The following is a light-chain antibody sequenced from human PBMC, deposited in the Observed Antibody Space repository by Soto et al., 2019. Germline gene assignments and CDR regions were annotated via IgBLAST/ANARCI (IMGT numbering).Light chain of an antibody. Sequence: QSALTQPASVSGSPGQSITISCTGTSSDVGAYDYVSWYQQHPDKAPKLMIYEVSNRPSGVSNRFSGSKSVNTATLTISGLQAYDEADYYCSSYTSSSTRFFGTGTKLTVL. V-gene: IGLV2-14*03. CDR3: SSYTSSSTRF. CDR2: EVS. J-gene: IGLJ1*01. CDR1: SSDVGAYDY.